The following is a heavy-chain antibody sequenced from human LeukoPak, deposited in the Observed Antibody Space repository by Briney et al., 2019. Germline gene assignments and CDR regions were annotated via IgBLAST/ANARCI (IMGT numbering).Heavy chain of an antibody. V-gene: IGHV3-23*01. CDR1: GLAFSSYA. J-gene: IGHJ4*02. Sequence: GGSLRLSCPASGLAFSSYAMIWLRQAPGKGLDWVSTISVASNTFYADSVKGRFTISRDNSRNTVYLQMTSLRADDTAVYYCADYGVSGVRNNFYWGQGTLVTVSS. D-gene: IGHD3-3*01. CDR2: ISVASNT. CDR3: ADYGVSGVRNNFY.